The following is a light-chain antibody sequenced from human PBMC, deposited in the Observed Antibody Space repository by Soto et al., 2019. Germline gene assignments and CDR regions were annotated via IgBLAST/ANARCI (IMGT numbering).Light chain of an antibody. V-gene: IGLV4-69*01. CDR1: SGHSNFA. J-gene: IGLJ2*01. CDR3: QTWVSGTL. Sequence: QPVLTQSPSASASLGASVKLTCTLSSGHSNFAIAWHQQQPEKGPRYLMKFNTDGSHRKGDGIPDRFSGSSSGAEYYLTISSLQSEDEATYYCQTWVSGTLFGGGTKLTVL. CDR2: FNTDGSH.